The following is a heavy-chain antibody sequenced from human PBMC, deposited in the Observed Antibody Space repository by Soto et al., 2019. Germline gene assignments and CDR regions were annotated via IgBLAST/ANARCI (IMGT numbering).Heavy chain of an antibody. CDR1: GFTFSDYG. V-gene: IGHV3-33*01. J-gene: IGHJ4*02. CDR2: IWFDGSHK. D-gene: IGHD2-21*01. Sequence: QVRLVESGGGVVQPGRSLRLSCAASGFTFSDYGMHWVRQAPGRGLEWVAVIWFDGSHKFYADSVKRRFTISRDNFNNTLYLQMNSLRAEDTAVYFCARDAGEDYFDYWGQGTLVAVSS. CDR3: ARDAGEDYFDY.